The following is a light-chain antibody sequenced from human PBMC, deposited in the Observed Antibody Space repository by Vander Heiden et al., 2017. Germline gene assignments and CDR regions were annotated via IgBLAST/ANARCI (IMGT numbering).Light chain of an antibody. CDR2: DVT. J-gene: IGLJ1*01. CDR3: NSYTTSRTYV. CDR1: SSDIGFYNY. Sequence: QSALAQPASVSGSPGQSIIISCTGPSSDIGFYNYVSWYQHHPGKGPKLIIYDVTHRPAGVSNRFSGSKSGNTASLTISGLQAEDEADYYCNSYTTSRTYVFGSGTKVTVL. V-gene: IGLV2-14*03.